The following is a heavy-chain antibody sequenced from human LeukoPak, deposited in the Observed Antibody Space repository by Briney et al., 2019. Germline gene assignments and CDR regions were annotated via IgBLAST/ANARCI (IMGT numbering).Heavy chain of an antibody. D-gene: IGHD3-3*01. J-gene: IGHJ3*02. CDR3: ARALYYDFWSGSPDDAFDI. CDR2: INWNGGST. CDR1: GFTFDDYG. Sequence: GGSLRLSCAASGFTFDDYGMSWVRQAPGRGLEWVSGINWNGGSTGYADSVKGRFTISRDNAKNSLYLQMNSLRAEDTALYHCARALYYDFWSGSPDDAFDIWGQGTMVTVSS. V-gene: IGHV3-20*01.